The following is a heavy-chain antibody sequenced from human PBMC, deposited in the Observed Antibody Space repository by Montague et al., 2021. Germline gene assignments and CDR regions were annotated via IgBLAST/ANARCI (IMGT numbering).Heavy chain of an antibody. CDR2: IYYSGSAGGTT. CDR3: ARGRGNSYVSFDS. J-gene: IGHJ4*02. CDR1: GGSISSFY. D-gene: IGHD5-18*01. Sequence: SETLSLTCTVSGGSISSFYWSWIRQPPEKGLELIAYIYYSGSAGGTTNYNPSLKSRVTISVDSSKNQLSLQLTSVTTVDTAVYYCARGRGNSYVSFDSWGQGTLISVSS. V-gene: IGHV4-59*13.